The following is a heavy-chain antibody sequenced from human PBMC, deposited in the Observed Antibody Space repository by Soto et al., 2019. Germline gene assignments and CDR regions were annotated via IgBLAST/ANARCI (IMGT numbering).Heavy chain of an antibody. CDR2: IIPIFGTA. CDR1: GGTFSSYA. Sequence: QVQLVQSGAEVKKPGSSVKVSCKASGGTFSSYAISWVRQAPGQGLEWMGGIIPIFGTANYAQKFQGRVTITADESTSTAYMXLSSLRSEDXXVXXXXXXXXXXXXXXXXXXXXXXDVWGQGTTVTVSS. V-gene: IGHV1-69*12. J-gene: IGHJ6*02. CDR3: XXXXXXXXXXXXXXXXXXXDV.